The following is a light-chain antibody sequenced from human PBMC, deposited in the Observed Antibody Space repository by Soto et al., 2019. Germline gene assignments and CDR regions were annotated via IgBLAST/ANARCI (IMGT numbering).Light chain of an antibody. V-gene: IGLV1-40*01. CDR1: SSNIGAGYD. CDR3: QSYDSSLSGTV. CDR2: GNS. Sequence: QSVLTQSPSVSGAPVQGVTISCTGSSSNIGAGYDVHWYQQLPGIAPKLLIYGNSNRPSGVPDRFSGSKSGTSASLAITGLQAEDEADYYCQSYDSSLSGTVFSGGTKVTVL. J-gene: IGLJ2*01.